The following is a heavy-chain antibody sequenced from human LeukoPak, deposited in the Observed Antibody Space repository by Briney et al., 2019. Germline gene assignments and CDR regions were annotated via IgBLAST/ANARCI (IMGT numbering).Heavy chain of an antibody. V-gene: IGHV3-23*01. CDR2: ISGSGGGT. CDR3: ARLFGGVTTFDY. Sequence: GGSLRLSCAVSGISLSNYGMSWVRQAPGKGLEWVAGISGSGGGTNYADSVKGRFTISRDNAKNSLFLQMNSLRAEDTAVYYCARLFGGVTTFDYWGQGTLVSVS. J-gene: IGHJ4*02. D-gene: IGHD4-17*01. CDR1: GISLSNYG.